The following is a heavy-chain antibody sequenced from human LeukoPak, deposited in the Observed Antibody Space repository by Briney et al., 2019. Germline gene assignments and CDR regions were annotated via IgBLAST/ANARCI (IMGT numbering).Heavy chain of an antibody. V-gene: IGHV4-30-4*01. CDR3: ARDTGYCSSTSCNESWFDP. CDR2: IYYSGST. Sequence: SQTLSLTCTVSGGSISSGDYYWSWIRQPPGKGLEWIGYIYYSGSTYYNPLLKSRVTISVDTSKNQFSLKLSSVTAADTAVYYCARDTGYCSSTSCNESWFDPWGQGTLVTVSS. J-gene: IGHJ5*02. D-gene: IGHD2-2*01. CDR1: GGSISSGDYY.